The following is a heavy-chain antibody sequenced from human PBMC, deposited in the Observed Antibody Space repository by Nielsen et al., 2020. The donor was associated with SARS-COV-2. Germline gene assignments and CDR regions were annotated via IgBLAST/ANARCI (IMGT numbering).Heavy chain of an antibody. J-gene: IGHJ5*02. CDR2: INAGNGNT. CDR1: GYTFTSDV. Sequence: ASVKVSCKGSGYTFTSDVIHWVRQAPGQRLEWMGWINAGNGNTKYSHTFRGRVTITRDKSASIASLDLSRLRSDDTAVYFCARESGALGDPNSFDPWGQGTLVTVSS. D-gene: IGHD2-21*02. V-gene: IGHV1-3*01. CDR3: ARESGALGDPNSFDP.